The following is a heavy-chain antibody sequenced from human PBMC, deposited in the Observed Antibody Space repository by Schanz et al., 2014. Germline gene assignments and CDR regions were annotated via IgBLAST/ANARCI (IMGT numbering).Heavy chain of an antibody. CDR3: ARGGESSGWCDRDNAHYDY. CDR1: GYAFTTYG. D-gene: IGHD6-19*01. J-gene: IGHJ4*02. CDR2: ISTYTNNT. V-gene: IGHV1-18*01. Sequence: QVQLVQSGAEVKKPGASVRVSCKVSGYAFTTYGISWVRQAPGQGPEFMGWISTYTNNTNYAQKVQGRVTMTTDTSTSTACVELRSLRSDDTTSYCCARGGESSGWCDRDNAHYDYWGQGTLVTVSA.